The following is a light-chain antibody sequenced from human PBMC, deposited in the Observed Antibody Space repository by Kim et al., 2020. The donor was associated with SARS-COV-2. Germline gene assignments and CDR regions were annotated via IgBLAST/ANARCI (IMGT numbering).Light chain of an antibody. CDR1: SIGSKS. CDR2: YDS. J-gene: IGLJ3*02. CDR3: QVWDSSSDHVV. V-gene: IGLV3-21*04. Sequence: APGKTAGCTWGGESIGSKSVHWYQQKPCQAPVLVIYYDSERPSGIPERFSGSNSGNTATLTISRVEAGDEADYYCQVWDSSSDHVVFGGGTKLTVL.